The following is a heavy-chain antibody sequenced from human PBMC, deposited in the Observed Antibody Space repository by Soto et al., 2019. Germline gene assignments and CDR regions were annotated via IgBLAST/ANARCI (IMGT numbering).Heavy chain of an antibody. Sequence: ASVKVSCKASGYTFTSYYMHWVRQAPGQGLEWMGIINPSGGSTSYAQKFQGRVTMTRDTSTSTVYMELSSLRSEDTAVYYCARARAAAGYYYYYGMDVWGQGTTVTVSS. J-gene: IGHJ6*02. D-gene: IGHD6-13*01. CDR2: INPSGGST. CDR1: GYTFTSYY. CDR3: ARARAAAGYYYYYGMDV. V-gene: IGHV1-46*01.